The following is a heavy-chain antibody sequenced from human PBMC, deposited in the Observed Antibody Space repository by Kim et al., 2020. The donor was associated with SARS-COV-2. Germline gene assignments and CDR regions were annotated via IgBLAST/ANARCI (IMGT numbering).Heavy chain of an antibody. Sequence: GGSLRLSCAASGFTFSSYWMSWVRQAPGKGLEWVANIKQDGSEKYYVDSVKGRFTISRDNAKNSLYLQMNSLRAEDTAVYYCARDQTSYGDYVVGTYYFDYWGQGTLVTVSS. V-gene: IGHV3-7*01. D-gene: IGHD4-17*01. CDR3: ARDQTSYGDYVVGTYYFDY. CDR2: IKQDGSEK. J-gene: IGHJ4*02. CDR1: GFTFSSYW.